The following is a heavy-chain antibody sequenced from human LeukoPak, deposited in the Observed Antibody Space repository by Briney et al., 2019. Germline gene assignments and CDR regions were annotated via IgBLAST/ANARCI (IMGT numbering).Heavy chain of an antibody. Sequence: GGSLRLSCAASGFTFSAYWMHWVRQAPGKGLVWVSRTNSGGSSTSYADSVKGRFTISRDNAKNTLYLQMNSLRAEDTAVYYCARVWSGWPGLYYYMDVWGKGTTVTVSS. CDR3: ARVWSGWPGLYYYMDV. CDR1: GFTFSAYW. CDR2: TNSGGSST. V-gene: IGHV3-74*01. J-gene: IGHJ6*03. D-gene: IGHD3-3*01.